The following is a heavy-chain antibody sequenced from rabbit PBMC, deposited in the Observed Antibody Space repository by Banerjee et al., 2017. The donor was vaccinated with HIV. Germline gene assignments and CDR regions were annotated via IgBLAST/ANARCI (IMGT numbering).Heavy chain of an antibody. J-gene: IGHJ4*01. CDR1: GFSFSSSYW. D-gene: IGHD1-1*01. V-gene: IGHV1S45*01. CDR2: FYNDDGST. CDR3: ARGVYLSNQNL. Sequence: QEQLEESGGDLVKPEGSLTLTCTASGFSFSSSYWICWVRQAPGKGLEWIACFYNDDGSTYYASWVNGRFTISKASWTTVTLQMTSLTAADTATYFCARGVYLSNQNLWGPGT.